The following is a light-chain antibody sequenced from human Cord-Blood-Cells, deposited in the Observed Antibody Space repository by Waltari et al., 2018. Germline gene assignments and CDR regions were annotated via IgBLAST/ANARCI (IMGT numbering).Light chain of an antibody. CDR2: GAS. Sequence: EIVMTQSPATLSVSPGERATLSCRASPSVSSNLAWYQQKPGQAPRLLIYGASTRATGSPARFSGSGSGTEFTLTISSLQSEDFAVYYCQQYNNWPSLTFGGGTKVEIK. CDR1: PSVSSN. CDR3: QQYNNWPSLT. V-gene: IGKV3-15*01. J-gene: IGKJ4*01.